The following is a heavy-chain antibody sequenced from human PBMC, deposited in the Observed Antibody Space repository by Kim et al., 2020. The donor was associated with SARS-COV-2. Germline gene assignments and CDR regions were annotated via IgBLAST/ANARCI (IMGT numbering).Heavy chain of an antibody. D-gene: IGHD3-16*01. CDR1: GFTFTDYY. CDR3: AGERLDPQLLNYYYGMDL. Sequence: GGSLRLSCAASGFTFTDYYINWIRQAPGKGLEWLTYISSDGSAIYYAESVKGRFTISRDNAKNSVYLVMNSLRAEDTAVYYCAGERLDPQLLNYYYGMDLWGQGTTVTVSS. J-gene: IGHJ6*02. CDR2: ISSDGSAI. V-gene: IGHV3-11*01.